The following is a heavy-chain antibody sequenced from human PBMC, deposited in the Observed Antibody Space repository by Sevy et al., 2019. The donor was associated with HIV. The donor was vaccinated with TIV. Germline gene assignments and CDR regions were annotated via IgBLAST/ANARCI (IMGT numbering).Heavy chain of an antibody. CDR1: GFTFSSYA. CDR2: ISGSGGST. Sequence: GGSLRLSCAASGFTFSSYAMSWVRQAPGKGLEWVSAISGSGGSTYYADSVKGRFTISRDNSKNKLYLQMNSLRAEDTAVYYCAKSPPRYFDSLLDRYYYYYGMDVWGQGTTVTVSS. CDR3: AKSPPRYFDSLLDRYYYYYGMDV. V-gene: IGHV3-23*01. D-gene: IGHD3-9*01. J-gene: IGHJ6*02.